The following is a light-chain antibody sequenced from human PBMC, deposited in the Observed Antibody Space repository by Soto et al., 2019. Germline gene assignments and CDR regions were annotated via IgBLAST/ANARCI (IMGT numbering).Light chain of an antibody. CDR1: SSDVGGYKY. Sequence: QSALAQPASVSGSPGQSIAISCTGTSSDVGGYKYVSWYQQHPGKAPKLMIYDVGKRPSGVSDRFSGSKSGNTASLTISGLQAEDEADYYCTSYTTSSTYVFGTGTKVTVL. J-gene: IGLJ1*01. V-gene: IGLV2-14*01. CDR3: TSYTTSSTYV. CDR2: DVG.